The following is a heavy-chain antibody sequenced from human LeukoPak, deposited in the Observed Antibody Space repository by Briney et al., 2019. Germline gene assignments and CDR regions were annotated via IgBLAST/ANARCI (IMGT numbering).Heavy chain of an antibody. CDR3: ARGGVVVPELYYYYYMDV. J-gene: IGHJ6*03. CDR1: GYTFTGYY. CDR2: INPNSGGT. V-gene: IGHV1-2*02. Sequence: GASVKVSCKASGYTFTGYYMHWVRQAPGQGLEWMGWINPNSGGTNYAQKFQGRVTMTRDTSISTAYMELSRLRSDDTAVYYCARGGVVVPELYYYYYMDVWGKGTTVTVSS. D-gene: IGHD2-2*01.